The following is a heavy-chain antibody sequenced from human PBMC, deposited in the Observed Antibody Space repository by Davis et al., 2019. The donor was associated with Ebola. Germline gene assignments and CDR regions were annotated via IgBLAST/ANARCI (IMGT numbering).Heavy chain of an antibody. D-gene: IGHD3-10*01. CDR1: GFTFSSYG. CDR3: ARDITMVQGVAID. CDR2: IWYDGSNK. V-gene: IGHV3-33*01. Sequence: GGSLRLSCAASGFTFSSYGMHWVRPAPGKGLEWVAVIWYDGSNKYYADSVKGRFTISRDNSKNTLYLQMNSLRAEDTAVYYCARDITMVQGVAIDWGQGTLVTVSS. J-gene: IGHJ4*02.